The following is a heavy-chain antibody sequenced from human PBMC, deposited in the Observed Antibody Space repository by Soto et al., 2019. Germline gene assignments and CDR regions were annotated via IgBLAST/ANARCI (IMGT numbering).Heavy chain of an antibody. CDR3: ARVSPNYYYYGMDV. V-gene: IGHV4-59*01. J-gene: IGHJ6*02. Sequence: PSQTLSHTWTGSGGSISRYHWSLFRQPPGKELEWIGYIYYSGSTNYNPSLKSRVTISVDTSKNQFSLKLSSVTAADTAVYYCARVSPNYYYYGMDVWGQGTTVT. CDR1: GGSISRYH. CDR2: IYYSGST.